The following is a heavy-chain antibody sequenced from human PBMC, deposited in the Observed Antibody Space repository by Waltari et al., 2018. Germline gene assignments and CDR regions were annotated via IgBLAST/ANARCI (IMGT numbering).Heavy chain of an antibody. Sequence: EVQLEESGGGLVQPGGSLRLSCAASGFTFGLYWMHWVRQVPGKGLVWVARSKSDGGSISYLDSVKGRFTISNDNAKNTVYLQMNSLGGEDTAIYYCARGARRPTLTTGWWYFDLWGRGTLVTVSS. D-gene: IGHD4-17*01. CDR3: ARGARRPTLTTGWWYFDL. J-gene: IGHJ2*01. V-gene: IGHV3-74*01. CDR2: SKSDGGSI. CDR1: GFTFGLYW.